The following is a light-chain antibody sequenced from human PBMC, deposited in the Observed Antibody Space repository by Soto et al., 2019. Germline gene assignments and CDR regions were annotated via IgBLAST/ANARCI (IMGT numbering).Light chain of an antibody. CDR2: AAS. V-gene: IGKV1-39*01. CDR1: QTIGTF. Sequence: DIQMTQSPSSLSASVRDRVTMTCRASQTIGTFLNWYQQRPGKAPKLLISAASSLQGGVPSRFSGSGSGSHFTLTITSLQLEDSATYYCQQSYGSPPFTFGPGTRVDI. J-gene: IGKJ3*01. CDR3: QQSYGSPPFT.